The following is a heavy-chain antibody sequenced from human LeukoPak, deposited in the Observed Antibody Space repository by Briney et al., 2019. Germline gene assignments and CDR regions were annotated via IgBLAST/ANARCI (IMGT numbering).Heavy chain of an antibody. J-gene: IGHJ3*02. CDR3: ASLKNYYDSSGYLVTDAFDI. V-gene: IGHV1-18*04. D-gene: IGHD3-22*01. CDR2: ISGYNGNT. CDR1: GYTFTSYY. Sequence: ASVTVFCKASGYTFTSYYVHWVRQAPGQGLEWMGWISGYNGNTNYAQKLQGRVTMTTDTSTSTAYMELRSLKSDDTAVYYCASLKNYYDSSGYLVTDAFDIWGQGTMVTVSS.